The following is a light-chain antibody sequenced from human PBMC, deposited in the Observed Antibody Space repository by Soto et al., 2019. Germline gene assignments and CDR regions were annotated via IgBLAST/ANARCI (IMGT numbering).Light chain of an antibody. CDR1: HSVANS. V-gene: IGKV3-11*01. Sequence: EIVLTQSPATLSLSPGERATLSCRTSHSVANSLGWYQHKPGQAPRLLIYDASNRATGIPARFSGSGSGTDFTLTISSLEPEASAVYYCQQLAATFGQGTRLEIK. CDR2: DAS. J-gene: IGKJ5*01. CDR3: QQLAAT.